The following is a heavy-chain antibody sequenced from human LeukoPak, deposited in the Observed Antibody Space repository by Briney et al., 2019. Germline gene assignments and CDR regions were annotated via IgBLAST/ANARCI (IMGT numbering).Heavy chain of an antibody. CDR1: GFTFSSYE. CDR3: AMFGLVAAIDS. D-gene: IGHD5-12*01. CDR2: ISRSGDTI. V-gene: IGHV3-48*03. Sequence: GGSLRLSCAASGFTFSSYEMNWVRQAPGKGLEWVSYISRSGDTIYHADSVKGRFTISRDDAKNSLYLQMNSLRAEDTAVYYCAMFGLVAAIDSWGQGTLVTVSS. J-gene: IGHJ4*02.